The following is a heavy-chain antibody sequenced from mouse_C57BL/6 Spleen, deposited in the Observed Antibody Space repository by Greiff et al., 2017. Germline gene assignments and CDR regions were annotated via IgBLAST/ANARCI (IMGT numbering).Heavy chain of an antibody. V-gene: IGHV3-6*01. CDR2: ISYDGSN. CDR3: ARENYYGSSFDY. CDR1: GYSITSGYY. D-gene: IGHD1-1*01. Sequence: EVQLQESGPGLVKPSQSLSLTCSFTGYSITSGYYWNWIRQFPGNKLEWMGYISYDGSNNYNPSLKNRISITRDTSKNQFFLKLNSVTTEDTATDYCARENYYGSSFDYWGQGTTLTVSS. J-gene: IGHJ2*01.